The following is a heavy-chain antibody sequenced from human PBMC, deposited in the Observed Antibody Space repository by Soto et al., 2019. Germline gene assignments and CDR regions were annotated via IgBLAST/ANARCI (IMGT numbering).Heavy chain of an antibody. J-gene: IGHJ3*02. V-gene: IGHV1-18*01. Sequence: QVQLVQSGAEVKKPGASVKVSCKASGYTFTSYGISWVRRAAGQGLEWMGWISAYNGNTNYAQKLQGRVTMTSDTSTSTAYMELRSLRSDDTAVYYCARSGYYDSSGSKGGNAFDIWGQGTMVTVSS. CDR1: GYTFTSYG. CDR2: ISAYNGNT. CDR3: ARSGYYDSSGSKGGNAFDI. D-gene: IGHD3-22*01.